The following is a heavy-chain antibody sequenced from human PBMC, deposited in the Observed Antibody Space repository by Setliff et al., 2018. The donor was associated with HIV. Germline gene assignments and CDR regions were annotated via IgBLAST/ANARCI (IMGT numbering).Heavy chain of an antibody. J-gene: IGHJ6*03. V-gene: IGHV1-69*02. D-gene: IGHD3-3*01. CDR2: IIPILGVV. Sequence: ASVKVSCKASRSTFNSHTINWVRLAPGQGLDWMGRIIPILGVVNYAQRFQGKVTITADKSTSTAYMELTSLRFDDTAMYYCVRGVQSPPHYSYYYMDVWGEGTMVTVSS. CDR3: VRGVQSPPHYSYYYMDV. CDR1: RSTFNSHT.